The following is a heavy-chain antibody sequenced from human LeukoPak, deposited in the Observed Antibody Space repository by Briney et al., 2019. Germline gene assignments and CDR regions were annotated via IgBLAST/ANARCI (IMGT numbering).Heavy chain of an antibody. D-gene: IGHD3-10*01. CDR2: ISPSSDTF. J-gene: IGHJ5*02. CDR3: ARDLGRLLWFGESPP. CDR1: GFTFSDYS. V-gene: IGHV3-48*01. Sequence: GGSLRLSCTASGFTFSDYSMNWVRQAPGKGLEWISYISPSSDTFYYADSVRGRFTISRDNAKKSLYLRMNSLRAEDTAVYYCARDLGRLLWFGESPPWGQGTLVTVSS.